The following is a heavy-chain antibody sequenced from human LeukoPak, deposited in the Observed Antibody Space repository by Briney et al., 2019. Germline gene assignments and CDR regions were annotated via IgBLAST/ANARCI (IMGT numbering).Heavy chain of an antibody. CDR1: GFTFSSYS. CDR2: ISSSSSYI. D-gene: IGHD6-13*01. V-gene: IGHV3-21*01. CDR3: ARDFMIAAVFDY. Sequence: GGSLRLSGAASGFTFSSYSMNWVRQAPGKGLEWVSSISSSSSYIYYADSVKGRFTISRDNAKNSLYLQMNSLRAEDTAVYYCARDFMIAAVFDYWGQGTLVTVSS. J-gene: IGHJ4*02.